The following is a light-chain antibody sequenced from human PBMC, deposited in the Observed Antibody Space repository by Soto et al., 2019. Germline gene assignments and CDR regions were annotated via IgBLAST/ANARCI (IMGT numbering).Light chain of an antibody. Sequence: EIVMKNSRATLSVPPREKXPXSCRASQSVSILLAWYQQKPGQANRLIIHGATKRATGITDRLSGSGSGTEFTLTISSLQSEDFAVYFCQQYNNWPRTFGQGTKVEIK. CDR3: QQYNNWPRT. CDR2: GAT. V-gene: IGKV3-15*01. CDR1: QSVSIL. J-gene: IGKJ1*01.